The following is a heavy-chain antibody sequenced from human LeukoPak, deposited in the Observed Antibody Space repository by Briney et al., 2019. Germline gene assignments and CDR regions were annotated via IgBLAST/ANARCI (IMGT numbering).Heavy chain of an antibody. V-gene: IGHV4-38-2*02. CDR2: IYHSGST. CDR3: ARDAGDKVAYYDDSSGYYRY. D-gene: IGHD3-22*01. Sequence: SETLSLTCAVSGYSISSGYYWGWIRQPPGKGLEWIGSIYHSGSTYYNPSLKSRVTISVDTSKNQFSLKLSSVTAADTAVYYCARDAGDKVAYYDDSSGYYRYWGQGTLVTVSS. CDR1: GYSISSGYY. J-gene: IGHJ4*02.